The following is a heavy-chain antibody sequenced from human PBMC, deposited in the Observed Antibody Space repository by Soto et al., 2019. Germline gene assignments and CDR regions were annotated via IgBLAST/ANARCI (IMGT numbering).Heavy chain of an antibody. CDR2: IATYNSNG. Sequence: HLVQSGPEVKKPGASITVSCKTSGDTFTNFGLSWVRQAPGQGLEWMGWIATYNSNGNYAQKFQGRLTLTTDTSTSTAYMELKSLRYDDTAVYYCATVLRGVVNWFDPWGQGTLVTVSS. CDR1: GDTFTNFG. J-gene: IGHJ5*02. D-gene: IGHD3-10*01. V-gene: IGHV1-18*01. CDR3: ATVLRGVVNWFDP.